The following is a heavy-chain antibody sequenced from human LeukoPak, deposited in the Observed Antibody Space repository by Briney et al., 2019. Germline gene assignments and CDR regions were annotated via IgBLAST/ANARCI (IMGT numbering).Heavy chain of an antibody. CDR1: GGSISSSSYY. D-gene: IGHD3-10*01. Sequence: PSETLSLTCTVSGGSISSSSYYWGWIRQPPGKGLEWIGSIYYSGSTYYNPSLKSRVTMSVDTSKNQFSLKLSSVTAADTAVYYCAGQPFNYYGSGSWYNWFDPWGQGTLVTVSS. V-gene: IGHV4-39*07. CDR3: AGQPFNYYGSGSWYNWFDP. CDR2: IYYSGST. J-gene: IGHJ5*02.